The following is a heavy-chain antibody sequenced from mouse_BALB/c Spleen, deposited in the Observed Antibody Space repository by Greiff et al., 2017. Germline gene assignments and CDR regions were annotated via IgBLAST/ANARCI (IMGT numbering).Heavy chain of an antibody. D-gene: IGHD3-3*01. CDR2: ISSGGSYT. CDR1: GFTFSSYG. V-gene: IGHV5-6*01. J-gene: IGHJ1*01. Sequence: VQLKQSGGDLVKPGGSLKLSCAASGFTFSSYGMSWVRQTPDKRLEWVATISSGGSYTYYPDSVKGRFTISRDNAKNTLYLQMSSLKSEDTAMYYCARRERAYWYFDVWGAGTTVTVSS. CDR3: ARRERAYWYFDV.